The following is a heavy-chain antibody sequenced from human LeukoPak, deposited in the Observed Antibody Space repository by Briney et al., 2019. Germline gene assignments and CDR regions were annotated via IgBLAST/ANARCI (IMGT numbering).Heavy chain of an antibody. CDR2: IRSKAYGGTT. CDR1: GFTFGDYA. D-gene: IGHD2-2*02. V-gene: IGHV3-49*04. Sequence: PGRSLRLSCTASGFTFGDYAMSWVRQAPGKGLEWVGFIRSKAYGGTTEYAASVKGRFTISRDDSKSIAYLQMNSLKTEDTAVYYCTRDKRIVVVPAAIGDYWGQGTLVTVSS. J-gene: IGHJ4*02. CDR3: TRDKRIVVVPAAIGDY.